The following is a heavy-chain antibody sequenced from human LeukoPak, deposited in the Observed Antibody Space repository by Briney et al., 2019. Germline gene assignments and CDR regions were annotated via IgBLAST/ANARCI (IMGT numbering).Heavy chain of an antibody. J-gene: IGHJ3*02. CDR2: ISYDGSIK. D-gene: IGHD6-19*01. CDR3: AKDSSKKQWLDAFDI. CDR1: GFTFSSYG. V-gene: IGHV3-30*18. Sequence: GGSLILSCAASGFTFSSYGMHWVRQAPGKGLEWVAVISYDGSIKYYTDSVKGQFTISRDNSKNTLYLQMNSLRAEDTAVYYCAKDSSKKQWLDAFDIWGQGTMVTVSS.